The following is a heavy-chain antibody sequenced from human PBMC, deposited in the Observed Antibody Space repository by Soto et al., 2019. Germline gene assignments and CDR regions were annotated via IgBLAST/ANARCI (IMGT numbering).Heavy chain of an antibody. CDR1: GGSFSGYY. Sequence: SETLSLTCAVYGGSFSGYYWSWIRQPPGKGLEWIGEINHSGSTNYNPSLKSRVTISVDTSKNQFSLKLSSVTAADTAVYYCARVGTYCSSTSCYFNRWGQGTLVTVS. J-gene: IGHJ4*02. CDR2: INHSGST. V-gene: IGHV4-34*01. CDR3: ARVGTYCSSTSCYFNR. D-gene: IGHD2-2*01.